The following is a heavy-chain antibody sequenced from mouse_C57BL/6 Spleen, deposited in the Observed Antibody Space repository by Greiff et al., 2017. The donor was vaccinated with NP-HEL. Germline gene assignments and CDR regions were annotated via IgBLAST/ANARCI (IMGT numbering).Heavy chain of an antibody. CDR1: GYAFSSYW. Sequence: QVQLQQSGAELVKPGASVKISCKASGYAFSSYWMNWVKQRPGKGLEWIGQIYPGDGDTNYNGKFKGKATLTADKSSSTAYMQLSSLTSEDSAVYFCARSGVLGLVSYWYFDVWGTGTTVTVSS. CDR3: ARSGVLGLVSYWYFDV. J-gene: IGHJ1*03. D-gene: IGHD4-1*01. CDR2: IYPGDGDT. V-gene: IGHV1-80*01.